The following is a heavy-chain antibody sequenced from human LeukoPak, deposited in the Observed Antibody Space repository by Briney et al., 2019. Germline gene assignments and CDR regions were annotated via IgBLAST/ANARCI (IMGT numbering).Heavy chain of an antibody. Sequence: GASLKLSCKASGYTFTSYGISWVRQAPGQGLEWIGCISAYNGNTNYAQKLQGRVTMTTDTSTNTAYMEMKSLRSDDTAVYYCVRDAHYRWGQGALVTVSS. CDR3: VRDAHYR. V-gene: IGHV1-18*01. J-gene: IGHJ5*02. CDR2: ISAYNGNT. CDR1: GYTFTSYG. D-gene: IGHD3-3*02.